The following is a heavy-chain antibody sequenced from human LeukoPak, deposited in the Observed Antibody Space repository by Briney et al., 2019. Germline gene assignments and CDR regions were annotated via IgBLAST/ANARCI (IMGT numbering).Heavy chain of an antibody. CDR3: ARYRTADVYYFDY. D-gene: IGHD5-18*01. Sequence: GGSLRLSCAASGFTFSSYSMNWVRRAPGKGLEWVSSISSSSSYIYYADSVKGRFTISRDNAKNSLYLQMNSLRAEDTAVYYCARYRTADVYYFDYWGQGTLVTVSS. CDR2: ISSSSSYI. CDR1: GFTFSSYS. V-gene: IGHV3-21*01. J-gene: IGHJ4*02.